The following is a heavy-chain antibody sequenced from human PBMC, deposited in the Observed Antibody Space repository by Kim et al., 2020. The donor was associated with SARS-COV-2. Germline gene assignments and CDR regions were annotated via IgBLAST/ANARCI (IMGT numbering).Heavy chain of an antibody. J-gene: IGHJ6*03. CDR3: ARAHGMTGRNYYYYYYMDV. V-gene: IGHV3-11*01. CDR1: GFTFSDYY. D-gene: IGHD1-1*01. Sequence: GGSLRLSCAASGFTFSDYYMSWIRQTPGKGLEWVSYISSSGSTIYYADSVKGRFTISRDNAKNSLYLQMNSLRAEDTAVYYCARAHGMTGRNYYYYYYMDVWGKGTTVTVSS. CDR2: ISSSGSTI.